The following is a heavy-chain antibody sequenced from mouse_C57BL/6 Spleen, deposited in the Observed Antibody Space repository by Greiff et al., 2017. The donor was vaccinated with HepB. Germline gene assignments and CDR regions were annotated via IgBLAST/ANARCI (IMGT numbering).Heavy chain of an antibody. CDR3: ARYLSFYGSSDY. J-gene: IGHJ2*01. CDR2: ISGGGGNT. D-gene: IGHD1-1*01. V-gene: IGHV5-9*01. Sequence: EVQRVESGGGLVKPGGSLKLSCAASGFTFSSYTMSWVRQTPEKRLEWVATISGGGGNTYYPDSVKGRFTISRDNAKNTLYLQMSSLRSEDTALYYCARYLSFYGSSDYWGQGTTLTVSS. CDR1: GFTFSSYT.